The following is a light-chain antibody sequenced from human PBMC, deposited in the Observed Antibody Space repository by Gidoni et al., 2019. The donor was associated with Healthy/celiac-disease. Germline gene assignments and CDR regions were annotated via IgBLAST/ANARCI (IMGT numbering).Light chain of an antibody. J-gene: IGKJ1*01. Sequence: DIQMTQSPSTLSASVGDRVAITCRASQSINTWLAWYQQKPGKVPKLLIYKASSLQSGVPSRFSGRGSGTEFTLTISSLQPDDFATYYCQQYNRFWTFXXXTKVEIK. CDR2: KAS. V-gene: IGKV1-5*03. CDR1: QSINTW. CDR3: QQYNRFWT.